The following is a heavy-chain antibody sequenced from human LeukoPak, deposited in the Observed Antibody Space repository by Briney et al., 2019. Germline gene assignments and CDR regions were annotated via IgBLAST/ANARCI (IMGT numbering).Heavy chain of an antibody. CDR3: ARDPYSGSYSAYYYYYMDA. J-gene: IGHJ6*03. D-gene: IGHD1-26*01. Sequence: GGSLRLSCAASGFTFSNYNMNWVRHAPGKGLEWVSSITSSSSYIYYADSVKGRFTISRDNAKNSLYLQMNSLRAEDTAVYYCARDPYSGSYSAYYYYYMDAWGKGTTATVSS. V-gene: IGHV3-21*01. CDR1: GFTFSNYN. CDR2: ITSSSSYI.